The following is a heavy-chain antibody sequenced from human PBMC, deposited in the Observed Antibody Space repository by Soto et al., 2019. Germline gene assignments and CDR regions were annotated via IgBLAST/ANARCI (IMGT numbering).Heavy chain of an antibody. J-gene: IGHJ4*02. Sequence: QVQLVESGGGVVQPGRSLRLSCAASGFTFSSYRMHWVRQAPGKGLEWVAVIWFDGSNKFYADSVKGRFTISRDNSKNRVSLQMNSLRDEDSTAYYCATTGPYWGQGTLVTVSS. CDR1: GFTFSSYR. CDR2: IWFDGSNK. CDR3: ATTGPY. V-gene: IGHV3-33*01.